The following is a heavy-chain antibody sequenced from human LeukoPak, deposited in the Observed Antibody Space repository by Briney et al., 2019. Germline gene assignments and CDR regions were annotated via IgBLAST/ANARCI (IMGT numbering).Heavy chain of an antibody. CDR3: AISLGYCSSTSCFRWFDP. Sequence: SETLSLTCTVSGGSISSSSYYWGWIRQPPGKGLEWIGSIYYSGSTYYNPSLKSRVTISVDTSKNQFSLKLSSVTAADTAVYYRAISLGYCSSTSCFRWFDPWGQGTLVTVSS. J-gene: IGHJ5*02. CDR2: IYYSGST. CDR1: GGSISSSSYY. V-gene: IGHV4-39*07. D-gene: IGHD2-2*01.